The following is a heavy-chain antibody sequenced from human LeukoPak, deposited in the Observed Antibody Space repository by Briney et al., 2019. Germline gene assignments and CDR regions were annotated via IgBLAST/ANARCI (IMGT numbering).Heavy chain of an antibody. CDR3: ATGTKPVMTTPDY. CDR1: GFTFSSFS. V-gene: IGHV3-21*04. Sequence: GGSLRLSCAASGFTFSSFSMIGVRQAPGKGLEWVSSTSSSSAYTFYAESGKGRFTSSRDNAKNSLVLEMNSRRAEDTAMYYCATGTKPVMTTPDYWGQGILVTVSS. J-gene: IGHJ4*02. D-gene: IGHD1-14*01. CDR2: TSSSSAYT.